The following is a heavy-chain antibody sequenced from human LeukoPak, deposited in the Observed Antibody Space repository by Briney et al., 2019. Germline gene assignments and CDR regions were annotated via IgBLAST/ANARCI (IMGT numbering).Heavy chain of an antibody. CDR2: TYYTRST. V-gene: IGHV4-39*01. Sequence: SETLSLTCTVSGGSISSSSYYWGWIRQPPGKGLEWIGSTYYTRSTYYNPSLKSRVTMSVDTSKNQFSLKLTSVTAADTAVYYCARGVTMIVVVIHDWYFDLWGRGTLVTVSS. J-gene: IGHJ2*01. D-gene: IGHD3-22*01. CDR3: ARGVTMIVVVIHDWYFDL. CDR1: GGSISSSSYY.